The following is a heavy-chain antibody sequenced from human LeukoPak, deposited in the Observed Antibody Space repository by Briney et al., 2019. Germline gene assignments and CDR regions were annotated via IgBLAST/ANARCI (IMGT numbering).Heavy chain of an antibody. Sequence: GGSLRLSCAASGFTFSTYSMNWVRQAPGKGLEWVSSISSSSAYTYYADSAKGRFTISRDNTKNSLYLQMHSLRAEDTAVYYCVRDFPGRPSVDYWGQGTLVTVSS. CDR2: ISSSSAYT. V-gene: IGHV3-21*01. CDR1: GFTFSTYS. J-gene: IGHJ4*02. CDR3: VRDFPGRPSVDY.